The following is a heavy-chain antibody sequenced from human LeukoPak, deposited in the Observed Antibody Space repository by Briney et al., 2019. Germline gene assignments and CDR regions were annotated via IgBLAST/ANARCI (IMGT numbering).Heavy chain of an antibody. V-gene: IGHV3-11*06. D-gene: IGHD5-24*01. CDR3: ARDSASGDGYNFDY. CDR1: GFTFSDYY. CDR2: ISSSSSYT. J-gene: IGHJ4*02. Sequence: GGSLRLSCAASGFTFSDYYMSWIRQAPGKGLEWVSYISSSSSYTNYADSVKGRFTIYRDNAKNSLYLQMNSLRAEDTAVYYCARDSASGDGYNFDYWGQGTLVTVSS.